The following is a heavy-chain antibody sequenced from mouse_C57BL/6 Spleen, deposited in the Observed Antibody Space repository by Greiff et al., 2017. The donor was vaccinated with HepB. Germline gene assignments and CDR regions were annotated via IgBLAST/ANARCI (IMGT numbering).Heavy chain of an antibody. Sequence: EVKLQQSGPELVKPGASVKISCKASGYTFTDYYMNWVKQSHGKSLEWIGDINPNNGGTSYNQKFKGKATLTVDKSSSTAYMELRSLTSEDSAVYYCASPRLLLAMDYWGQGTSVTVSS. V-gene: IGHV1-26*01. CDR1: GYTFTDYY. CDR2: INPNNGGT. J-gene: IGHJ4*01. D-gene: IGHD2-3*01. CDR3: ASPRLLLAMDY.